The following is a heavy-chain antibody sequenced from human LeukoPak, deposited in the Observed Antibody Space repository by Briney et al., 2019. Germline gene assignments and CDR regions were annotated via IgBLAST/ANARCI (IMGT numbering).Heavy chain of an antibody. CDR3: AREGIAVAPDAFDI. J-gene: IGHJ3*02. CDR1: GGTFSSYA. D-gene: IGHD6-19*01. CDR2: IIPIFGTA. Sequence: SVKVSCKASGGTFSSYAISWVRQAPGQGLEWMGGIIPIFGTANYAQKFQGRVTITADESTSTAYMELSSLRSEDTAVYYCAREGIAVAPDAFDIWGQGIMVTVSS. V-gene: IGHV1-69*13.